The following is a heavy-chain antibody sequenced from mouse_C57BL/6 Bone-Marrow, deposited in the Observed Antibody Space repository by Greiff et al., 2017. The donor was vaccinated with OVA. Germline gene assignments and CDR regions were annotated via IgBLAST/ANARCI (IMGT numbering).Heavy chain of an antibody. J-gene: IGHJ2*01. Sequence: VQVVESGPELVKPGASVKISCKASGYTFTDYYINWVKQRPGQGLEWIGWIFPGSGSTSYNEKFKGKATLTVDKSSSTAYMLLSSLAYEDSAVYFCARYTTVVATGDWGQGTTLTVSS. D-gene: IGHD1-1*01. CDR2: IFPGSGST. V-gene: IGHV1-75*01. CDR3: ARYTTVVATGD. CDR1: GYTFTDYY.